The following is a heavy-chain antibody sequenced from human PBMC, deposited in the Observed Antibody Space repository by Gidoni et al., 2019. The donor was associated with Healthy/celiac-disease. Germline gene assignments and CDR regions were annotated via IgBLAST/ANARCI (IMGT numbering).Heavy chain of an antibody. CDR2: IYSGDSDT. D-gene: IGHD1-26*01. Sequence: EVQLAQSGAEVKTPGESLKISCKGSGYSFTSYWLGWVRQMPGKGLEWMGIIYSGDSDTRYSPAFQGQVTTSADKSISPAYLQWSSLKASDTAIYYCARHGGSYRERVFDYWGQGTLVTVSS. CDR1: GYSFTSYW. J-gene: IGHJ4*02. V-gene: IGHV5-51*01. CDR3: ARHGGSYRERVFDY.